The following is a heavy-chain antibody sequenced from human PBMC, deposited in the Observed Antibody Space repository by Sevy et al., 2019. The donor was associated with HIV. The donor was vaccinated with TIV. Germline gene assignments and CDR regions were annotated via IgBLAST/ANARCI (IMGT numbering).Heavy chain of an antibody. J-gene: IGHJ5*02. D-gene: IGHD2-2*01. V-gene: IGHV4-34*01. CDR2: INGSGIT. CDR3: ARSPPVVVVPGAASWFDP. CDR1: DGSFSGYY. Sequence: SETLSLTCAVPDGSFSGYYWNWIRQPPGKGLEWIGEINGSGITYYNPSLKSRITISVDKSKKQFSLKLNSVTAVDADVYFCARSPPVVVVPGAASWFDPWGQGTLVTVSS.